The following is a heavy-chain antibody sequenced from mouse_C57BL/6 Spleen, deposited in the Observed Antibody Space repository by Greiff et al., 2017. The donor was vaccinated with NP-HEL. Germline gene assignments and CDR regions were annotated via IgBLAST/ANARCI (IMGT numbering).Heavy chain of an antibody. Sequence: VMLVESGPGLVAPSQSLSITCTVSGFSLTSYGVHWVRQPPGKGLEWLVVIWSDGSTTYNSALKSRLSISKDNSKSQVFLKMNSLQTDDTAMYYCARHVYYDYDEGYYYAMDYWGQGTSVTVSS. D-gene: IGHD2-4*01. CDR1: GFSLTSYG. CDR2: IWSDGST. CDR3: ARHVYYDYDEGYYYAMDY. J-gene: IGHJ4*01. V-gene: IGHV2-6-1*01.